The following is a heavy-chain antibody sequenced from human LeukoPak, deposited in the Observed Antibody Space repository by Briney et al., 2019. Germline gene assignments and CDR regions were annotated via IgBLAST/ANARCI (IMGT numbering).Heavy chain of an antibody. CDR3: ARSVNGDLDFDY. D-gene: IGHD2-8*01. Sequence: ASVKVSCKASGYTFTSYYMHWARQAPGQGLEWMGIINPSGGSTSYAQKFQGRVTMTRDTSTSTVYMELSSLRSEDTAVYYCARSVNGDLDFDYWGQGTLVTVSS. V-gene: IGHV1-46*01. CDR2: INPSGGST. J-gene: IGHJ4*02. CDR1: GYTFTSYY.